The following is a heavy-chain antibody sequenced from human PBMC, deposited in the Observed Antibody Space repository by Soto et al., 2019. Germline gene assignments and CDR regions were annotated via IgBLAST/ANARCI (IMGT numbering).Heavy chain of an antibody. D-gene: IGHD2-2*01. J-gene: IGHJ6*02. CDR2: INPNSGGT. V-gene: IGHV1-2*02. CDR1: GYTFTGYY. CDR3: ARGPWGSSTSGYYYYYGMDV. Sequence: QVQLVQSGAEVKKPGASVKVSCKASGYTFTGYYMHWVRQAPGQGLEWMGWINPNSGGTNYAQKFQGRVTMTRETSIITAYMELSRLRSDDTAVYYCARGPWGSSTSGYYYYYGMDVWGQGTTVTVSS.